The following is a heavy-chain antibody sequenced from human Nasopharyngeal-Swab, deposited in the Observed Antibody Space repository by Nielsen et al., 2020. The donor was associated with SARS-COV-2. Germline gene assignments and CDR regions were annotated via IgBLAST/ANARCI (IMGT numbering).Heavy chain of an antibody. V-gene: IGHV4-39*01. CDR2: INYSGST. D-gene: IGHD6-19*01. CDR3: ARVNRTSSSGWEFDY. Sequence: SETLSLTCTVSGGSFSSSNSYWGWIRQPPGKGLEWIGTINYSGSTYYNPSLKSRVTISVDTSKNQFSLKLSSVTAADTAVYYCARVNRTSSSGWEFDYWGQGTLVTVSS. CDR1: GGSFSSSNSY. J-gene: IGHJ4*02.